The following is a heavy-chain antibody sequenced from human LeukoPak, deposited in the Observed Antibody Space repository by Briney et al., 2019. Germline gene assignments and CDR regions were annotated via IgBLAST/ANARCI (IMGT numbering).Heavy chain of an antibody. J-gene: IGHJ4*02. CDR3: ARGGETYYDFWSGYLFDY. CDR1: GGSVRSDNYY. D-gene: IGHD3-3*01. V-gene: IGHV4-61*01. CDR2: IYYSGST. Sequence: TSETLSLTCIVSGGSVRSDNYYWSWIRQPPGKGLEWIGYIYYSGSTNYNPSLKSRVTISVDTSKNQFSLKLSSVTAADTAVYYCARGGETYYDFWSGYLFDYWGQGTLVTVSS.